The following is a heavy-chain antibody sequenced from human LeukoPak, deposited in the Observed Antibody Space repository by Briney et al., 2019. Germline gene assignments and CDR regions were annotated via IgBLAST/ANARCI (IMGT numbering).Heavy chain of an antibody. CDR1: GGTFSSYA. J-gene: IGHJ4*02. D-gene: IGHD2-2*01. V-gene: IGHV1-69*04. CDR3: ARGPAARETGTFDY. CDR2: IIPILGIA. Sequence: GSSVKVPCKASGGTFSSYAISWVRQAPGQGLEWMGRIIPILGIANYAQKFQGRVTITADKSTSTAYMELSSLRSEDTAVYYCARGPAARETGTFDYWGQGTLVTVSS.